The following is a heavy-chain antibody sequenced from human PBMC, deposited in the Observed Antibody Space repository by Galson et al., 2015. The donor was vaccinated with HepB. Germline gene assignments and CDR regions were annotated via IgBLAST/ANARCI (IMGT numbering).Heavy chain of an antibody. J-gene: IGHJ3*02. V-gene: IGHV3-21*01. D-gene: IGHD2-15*01. CDR1: GFTFSSYS. CDR3: ASSYCSGGSCYPEANAFDI. CDR2: ISSSSSYI. Sequence: SLRLSCAASGFTFSSYSMNWVRQAPGKGLEWVSSISSSSSYIYYADSVKGRFTISRDNAKNSLYLQMNSLRAEDTAVYYCASSYCSGGSCYPEANAFDIWGQGTMVTVSS.